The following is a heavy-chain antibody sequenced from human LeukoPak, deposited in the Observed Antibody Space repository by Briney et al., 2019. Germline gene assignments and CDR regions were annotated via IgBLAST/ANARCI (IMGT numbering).Heavy chain of an antibody. D-gene: IGHD2-21*01. CDR2: ISGSGGST. CDR1: GFTFSNYV. CDR3: AKPTYSSAFLHAFDI. J-gene: IGHJ3*02. V-gene: IGHV3-23*01. Sequence: GGSLRLSCAASGFTFSNYVMSWVRQAPGKGLEWVSAISGSGGSTYYADSVKGRFTISRDNSKNTLYLQMNSLRAEDTAVYYCAKPTYSSAFLHAFDIWGQGTMVTVSS.